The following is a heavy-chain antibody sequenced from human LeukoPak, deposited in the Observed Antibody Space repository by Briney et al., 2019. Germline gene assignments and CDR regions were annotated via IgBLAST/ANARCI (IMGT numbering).Heavy chain of an antibody. CDR1: GFTFSSYA. CDR2: ISYDGSNK. V-gene: IGHV3-30*04. D-gene: IGHD3-10*01. CDR3: ARDTDGSGSQYYYYMDV. Sequence: TGGSLRLSCAASGFTFSSYAMHWVRQAPGKGLEWVAVISYDGSNKYYADSVKGRFTISRDNSKNTLYLQMNSLRAEDTAVYYCARDTDGSGSQYYYYMDVWGKGTTVTIPS. J-gene: IGHJ6*03.